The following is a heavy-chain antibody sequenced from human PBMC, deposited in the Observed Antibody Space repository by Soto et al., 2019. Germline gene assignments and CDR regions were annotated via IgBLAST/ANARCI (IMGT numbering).Heavy chain of an antibody. CDR2: ISGSGGST. CDR3: AMSRGTYYYGSGSYPNDY. Sequence: GGSLRLSCAASGFTFSSYAMSWVRQAPGKGLEWVSAISGSGGSTYYADSVKGRFTISRDNSKNTLYLQMNSLRAEDTAVYYCAMSRGTYYYGSGSYPNDYWGQGTLVTVSS. J-gene: IGHJ4*02. V-gene: IGHV3-23*01. D-gene: IGHD3-10*01. CDR1: GFTFSSYA.